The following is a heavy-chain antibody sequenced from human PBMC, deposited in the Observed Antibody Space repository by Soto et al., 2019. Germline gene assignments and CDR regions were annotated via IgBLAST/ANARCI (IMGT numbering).Heavy chain of an antibody. CDR1: GYTFSNFW. CDR2: IYPGDSET. V-gene: IGHV5-51*01. Sequence: PRGSLKISCQCSGYTFSNFWIAWVRQLPGKGLEYMGIIYPGDSETRYSPSFHGKVTISADRSIGTAYLQWSSLEASDSAFYFCARSPRSSPYFDYWGQGALVTVSS. J-gene: IGHJ4*02. D-gene: IGHD6-13*01. CDR3: ARSPRSSPYFDY.